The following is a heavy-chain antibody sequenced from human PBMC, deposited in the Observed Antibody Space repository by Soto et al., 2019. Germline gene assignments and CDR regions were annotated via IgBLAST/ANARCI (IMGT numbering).Heavy chain of an antibody. J-gene: IGHJ6*02. CDR3: AKDSLVYYYYYGMDV. V-gene: IGHV3-23*01. CDR2: ISGSGGST. D-gene: IGHD3-16*02. CDR1: GFTFSSYA. Sequence: LRLSCAASGFTFSSYAMSWVRQAPGKGLEWVSAISGSGGSTYYADSVKGRFTISRDNSKNTLYLQMNSLRAEDTAVYYCAKDSLVYYYYYGMDVWGQGTTVTVSS.